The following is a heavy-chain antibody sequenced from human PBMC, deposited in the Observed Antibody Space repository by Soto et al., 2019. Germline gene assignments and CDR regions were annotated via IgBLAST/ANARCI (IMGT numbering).Heavy chain of an antibody. CDR3: AKSLRGWRWYYGLDV. V-gene: IGHV3-23*01. Sequence: EVQLLESGGGLVQPGGSLRLSCAASGFTFSSYAMSWVRQAPGKGLEWVSAISGSGGSTYYADSVKGRFTISRDNSKNTLYLQMNSLRAEDTAVYSCAKSLRGWRWYYGLDVCGQGTTVTVSS. J-gene: IGHJ6*02. CDR2: ISGSGGST. D-gene: IGHD2-21*01. CDR1: GFTFSSYA.